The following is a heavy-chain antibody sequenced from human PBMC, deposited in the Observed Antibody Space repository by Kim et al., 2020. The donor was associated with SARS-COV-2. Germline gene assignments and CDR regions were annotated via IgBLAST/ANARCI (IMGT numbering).Heavy chain of an antibody. Sequence: GGSLRLSCAASGFTFSSYSMNWVRQAPGKGLEWVSYISSSSSTIYYADSVKGRFTISRDNAKNSLYLQMNSLRAEDTAVYYCASWGNFKDCSSTSCYFDYWGQGTLVTVSS. CDR1: GFTFSSYS. J-gene: IGHJ4*02. CDR2: ISSSSSTI. D-gene: IGHD2-2*01. CDR3: ASWGNFKDCSSTSCYFDY. V-gene: IGHV3-48*04.